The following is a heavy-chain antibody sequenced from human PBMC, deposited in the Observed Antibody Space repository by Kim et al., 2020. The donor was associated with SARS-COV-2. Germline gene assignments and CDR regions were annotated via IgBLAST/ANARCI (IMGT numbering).Heavy chain of an antibody. CDR1: GGSISSYY. V-gene: IGHV4-59*08. D-gene: IGHD2-15*01. Sequence: SETLSLTCTVSGGSISSYYWSWIRQPPGKGLEWIGYIYYSGSTNYNPSLKSRVTISVDTSKNQFSLKLSSVTAADTAVYYCARRSLGYCSGGSCQQAFDICGQGTMVTVSS. CDR3: ARRSLGYCSGGSCQQAFDI. J-gene: IGHJ3*02. CDR2: IYYSGST.